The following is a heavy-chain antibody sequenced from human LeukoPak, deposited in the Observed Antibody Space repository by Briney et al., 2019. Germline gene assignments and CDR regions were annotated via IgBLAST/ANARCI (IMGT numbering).Heavy chain of an antibody. CDR3: ARDVVVAVAGSPPTLGY. J-gene: IGHJ4*02. Sequence: SVKVSCKVSGGTFSSYAISWVRQAPGQGLEWMGGIIPIFGTANYAQKFQGRVTITADESTSTAYMELSSLRSEDTAVYYCARDVVVAVAGSPPTLGYWGQGTLVTVSS. V-gene: IGHV1-69*13. CDR2: IIPIFGTA. CDR1: GGTFSSYA. D-gene: IGHD6-19*01.